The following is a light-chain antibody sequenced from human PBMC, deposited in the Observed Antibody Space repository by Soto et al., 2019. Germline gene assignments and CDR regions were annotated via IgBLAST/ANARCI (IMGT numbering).Light chain of an antibody. J-gene: IGLJ1*01. CDR3: AAWDASLNGYV. CDR1: SSNIGSNT. Sequence: QSVLPQPPSASGTPGQRGTISCSGSSSNIGSNTVNWYQQLPGTAPKLLIYNDNQRPSGVPDRFSGSKSGTSASLAISGLQSGDEADYACAAWDASLNGYVFGTGTKVTVL. CDR2: NDN. V-gene: IGLV1-44*01.